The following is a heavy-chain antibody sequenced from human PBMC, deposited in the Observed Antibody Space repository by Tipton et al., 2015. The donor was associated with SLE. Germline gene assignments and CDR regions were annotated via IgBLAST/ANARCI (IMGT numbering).Heavy chain of an antibody. Sequence: GSLRLSCAASGFTFRSYAMSWVRQAPGKGLEWVSTISDSGGSTYYADSVKGRFTISRDISKNTLYLQMNSLRAEDTAVYYCAKSEGGYYYDSSGYYNYYNWFDPWGQGTLVTVSS. CDR1: GFTFRSYA. V-gene: IGHV3-23*01. J-gene: IGHJ5*02. CDR2: ISDSGGST. CDR3: AKSEGGYYYDSSGYYNYYNWFDP. D-gene: IGHD3-22*01.